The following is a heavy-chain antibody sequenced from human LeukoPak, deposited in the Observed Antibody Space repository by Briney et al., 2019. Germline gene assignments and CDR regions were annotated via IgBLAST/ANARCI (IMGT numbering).Heavy chain of an antibody. CDR3: ARDSTYYDILTGYDYYGMDV. J-gene: IGHJ6*02. V-gene: IGHV4-34*01. CDR2: INHSGST. Sequence: SETLSLTCAVYGGSFSGYYWSWIRQPPGKGLEWIGEINHSGSTNYNPSLKSRVTISVDTSKNQFSLKLSSVTAADTAVYYCARDSTYYDILTGYDYYGMDVWGQGTTVTVSS. CDR1: GGSFSGYY. D-gene: IGHD3-9*01.